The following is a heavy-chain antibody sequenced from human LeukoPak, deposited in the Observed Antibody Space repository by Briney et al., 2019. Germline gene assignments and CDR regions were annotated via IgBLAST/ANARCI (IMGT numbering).Heavy chain of an antibody. CDR1: GGSISSYY. CDR3: ARARIQLWLPNYFDY. CDR2: IYYSGST. Sequence: SETLSLTCTVSGGSISSYYWSWIRQPPGKGLEWIGYIYYSGSTNYNPSLKSRVTISVDTSKNQFSLKLSSVTAADTAVYYCARARIQLWLPNYFDYWGQGTLVTVSS. J-gene: IGHJ4*02. V-gene: IGHV4-59*01. D-gene: IGHD5-18*01.